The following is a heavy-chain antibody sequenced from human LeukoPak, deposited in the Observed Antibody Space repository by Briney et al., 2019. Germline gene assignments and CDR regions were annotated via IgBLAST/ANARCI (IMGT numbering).Heavy chain of an antibody. CDR3: ARDDLTAHYMDV. CDR2: VIPLFGTA. D-gene: IGHD2-21*02. Sequence: GASVKVSCKAAGGTFSIYGISWVRQAPGQGLEWMGGVIPLFGTAEHAQKFQGRVTITTDESTTTAYMELSSLRSEDTALYYCARDDLTAHYMDVWGTGTTVTVSS. V-gene: IGHV1-69*05. J-gene: IGHJ6*03. CDR1: GGTFSIYG.